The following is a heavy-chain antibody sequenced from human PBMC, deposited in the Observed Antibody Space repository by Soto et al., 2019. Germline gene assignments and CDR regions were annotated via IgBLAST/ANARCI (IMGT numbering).Heavy chain of an antibody. V-gene: IGHV3-7*01. CDR1: GFTFSNYW. D-gene: IGHD2-21*01. J-gene: IGHJ5*02. CDR3: ASARHIGP. Sequence: GGSLRLSCAASGFTFSNYWMSWVRQAPGKGLEWVANIKEDGSERNYVDSVKGRFTISRDNAENSLYLQMNSLRAEDTAVYYCASARHIGPWGQGTLVTVSS. CDR2: IKEDGSER.